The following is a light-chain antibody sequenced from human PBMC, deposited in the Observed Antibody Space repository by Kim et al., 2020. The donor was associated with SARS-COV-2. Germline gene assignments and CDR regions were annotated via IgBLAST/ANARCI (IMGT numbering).Light chain of an antibody. Sequence: SYELTQPLSVSVAPGQTARITCGAYNIGSKKVHWYQKRPGQAPVVVIYRDTNRPSGIPDRFSGSNSGNTATLIISGAQVGDEADYFCQVWDSSTFVVFGGGTQLTVL. CDR2: RDT. CDR1: NIGSKK. V-gene: IGLV3-9*01. CDR3: QVWDSSTFVV. J-gene: IGLJ2*01.